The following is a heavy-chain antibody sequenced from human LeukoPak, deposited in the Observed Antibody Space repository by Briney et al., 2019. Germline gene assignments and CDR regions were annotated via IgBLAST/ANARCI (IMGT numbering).Heavy chain of an antibody. CDR1: GFTFSSYS. CDR2: ISSSSYI. CDR3: ARDRTAARGDY. J-gene: IGHJ4*02. D-gene: IGHD6-6*01. V-gene: IGHV3-21*01. Sequence: GGSLRLSCAASGFTFSSYSMNWVRQAPGKGLEWISSISSSSYIYYADSVKGRFTISRDNAKNSLYLQMNSLRAEDTAVYYCARDRTAARGDYWGQGTLVTVSS.